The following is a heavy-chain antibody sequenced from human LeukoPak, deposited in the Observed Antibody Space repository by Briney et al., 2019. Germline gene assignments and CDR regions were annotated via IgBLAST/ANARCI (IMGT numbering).Heavy chain of an antibody. Sequence: GGSLRLSCAASGFTVSSNYMSWVRQAPGKGLEWVSVIYSGGTTYYADSVKGRFTVSRDNSKNTLYLQMNSLRAEDTAVYYCARDRGFNWGQGTLVTASS. J-gene: IGHJ4*02. D-gene: IGHD3-10*01. CDR1: GFTVSSNY. V-gene: IGHV3-66*01. CDR3: ARDRGFN. CDR2: IYSGGTT.